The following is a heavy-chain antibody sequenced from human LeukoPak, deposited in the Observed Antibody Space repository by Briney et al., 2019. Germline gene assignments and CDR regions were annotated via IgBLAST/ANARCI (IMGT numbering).Heavy chain of an antibody. V-gene: IGHV4-38-2*02. Sequence: PSETLSLTCTVSGYSISGGYYWAGIRRPPGKGREGIGIIYHMGSPYYHPSLKSRVTISVATSKHQFSLKLSSVTAADTAVYYCARGGGSLQSFDYWGQGTLVTVSS. D-gene: IGHD2-15*01. J-gene: IGHJ4*02. CDR2: IYHMGSP. CDR3: ARGGGSLQSFDY. CDR1: GYSISGGYY.